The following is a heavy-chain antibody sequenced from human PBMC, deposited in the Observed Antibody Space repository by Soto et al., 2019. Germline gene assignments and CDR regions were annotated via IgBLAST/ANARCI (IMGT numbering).Heavy chain of an antibody. CDR1: GGSISSGGYY. D-gene: IGHD5-12*01. Sequence: QVQLQESGPGLVKPSQTLSLTCTVSGGSISSGGYYWSWIRQHPGKGLEWIGYIYYSGSTYYNPSRKRRVTISVDTSKNQFSLKLSSVTAADTAVYYCARDRGGYDIFDYWGQGTLVTVSS. CDR2: IYYSGST. V-gene: IGHV4-31*03. CDR3: ARDRGGYDIFDY. J-gene: IGHJ4*02.